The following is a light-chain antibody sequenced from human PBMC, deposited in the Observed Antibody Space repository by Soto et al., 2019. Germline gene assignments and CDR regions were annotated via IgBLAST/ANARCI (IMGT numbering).Light chain of an antibody. CDR2: KAS. J-gene: IGKJ1*01. CDR3: QQYNSYTWT. CDR1: QSIGSW. Sequence: DIQMTQSPSTLSASVGDRVIITCRASQSIGSWLAWYQQQPGKAPKLLIYKASSLESGVPSRFSGSGSGTEFTLTISSLQPDDFATYYCQQYNSYTWTFGQGTKVDIK. V-gene: IGKV1-5*03.